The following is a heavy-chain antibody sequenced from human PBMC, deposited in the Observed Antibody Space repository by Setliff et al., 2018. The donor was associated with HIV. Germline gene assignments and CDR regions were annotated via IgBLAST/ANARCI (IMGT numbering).Heavy chain of an antibody. D-gene: IGHD6-25*01. J-gene: IGHJ5*02. CDR1: GASISSYY. V-gene: IGHV4-4*08. CDR2: ISPTGNT. CDR3: ARHRYSSGINWFDP. Sequence: SETLSLTCSVSGASISSYYWSWIRQPPGKGLEWIGYISPTGNTNYNPSLKSRVTMSIDTSQNQFSLKLTSVTATGTAVYYCARHRYSSGINWFDPWGQGTLVTVSS.